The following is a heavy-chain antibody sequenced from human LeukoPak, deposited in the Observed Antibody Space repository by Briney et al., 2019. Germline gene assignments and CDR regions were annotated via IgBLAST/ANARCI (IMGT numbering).Heavy chain of an antibody. Sequence: SETLSLTCTVSGGSISSGGYYWSWIRQHPGKGLEWIGYIYYSGSTYYNPSLKSRVTISVDTSKNQFSLKLSSVTAADTAVYYCARGSDDSSGYYHFLDYWGQGTLVTVSS. CDR3: ARGSDDSSGYYHFLDY. D-gene: IGHD3-22*01. CDR1: GGSISSGGYY. CDR2: IYYSGST. V-gene: IGHV4-31*03. J-gene: IGHJ4*02.